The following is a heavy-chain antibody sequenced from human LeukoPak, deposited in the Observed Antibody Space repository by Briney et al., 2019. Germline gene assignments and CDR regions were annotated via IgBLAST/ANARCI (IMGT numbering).Heavy chain of an antibody. Sequence: PGGSLRLSCAASGFTFSSYAMSWVRQAPGKGLEWVPAISGGSTYYADSVKGRFTISRDNSKNTLYLQMNSLRAEDTAVYYCAKARGFGVVIMSYWGQGTLVTVSS. V-gene: IGHV3-23*01. J-gene: IGHJ4*02. CDR2: ISGGST. D-gene: IGHD3-3*01. CDR3: AKARGFGVVIMSY. CDR1: GFTFSSYA.